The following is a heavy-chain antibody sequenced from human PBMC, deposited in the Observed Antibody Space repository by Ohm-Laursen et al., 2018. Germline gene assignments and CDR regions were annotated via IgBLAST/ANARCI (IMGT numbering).Heavy chain of an antibody. CDR3: ARDEAYTYGPNNLDY. D-gene: IGHD5-18*01. Sequence: GSLRLSCTASGFTFSDYYMSWIRQAPGKGLEWVSYISSSGSTIYYAGSVKGRFTISRDNAKNSLYLQMHSLRAEDTAVYYCARDEAYTYGPNNLDYWGQGTRVTVSS. CDR1: GFTFSDYY. CDR2: ISSSGSTI. J-gene: IGHJ4*02. V-gene: IGHV3-11*01.